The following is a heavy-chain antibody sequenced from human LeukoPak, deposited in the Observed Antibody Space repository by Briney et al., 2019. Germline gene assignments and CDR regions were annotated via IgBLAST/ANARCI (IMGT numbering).Heavy chain of an antibody. CDR1: GGTFSSYA. J-gene: IGHJ4*02. Sequence: ASVKVSCKASGGTFSSYAISWVRQAPGQGLEWMGRIIPILGIANYAQKFQGRVTITADKSTSTAYMELSSLRAEDTAVYYCAKSVGGTGDPVDYWGQGTLVTVSS. CDR2: IIPILGIA. D-gene: IGHD6-19*01. V-gene: IGHV1-69*04. CDR3: AKSVGGTGDPVDY.